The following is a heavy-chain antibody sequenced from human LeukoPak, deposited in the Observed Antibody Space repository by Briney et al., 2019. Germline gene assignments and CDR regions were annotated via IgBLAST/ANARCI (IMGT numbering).Heavy chain of an antibody. Sequence: ASVKVSCKASGYTFTGYYMHWVRQAPGQGLEWMGRINPNSGGTNYAQKFQGRVTMTRDTSVSTAYMELSRLRSDDTAVYYCARVYSSSSPTDYWGQGTLVTVSS. CDR1: GYTFTGYY. CDR3: ARVYSSSSPTDY. J-gene: IGHJ4*02. CDR2: INPNSGGT. D-gene: IGHD6-6*01. V-gene: IGHV1-2*06.